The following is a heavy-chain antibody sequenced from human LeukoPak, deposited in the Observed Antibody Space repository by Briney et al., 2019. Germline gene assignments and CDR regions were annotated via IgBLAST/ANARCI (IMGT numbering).Heavy chain of an antibody. Sequence: PGGSLRLSCAASGFTFSTYAMTRVRQAPGQGLEWVSSIRGSGGSTFYADSVKGRFTITRDNTRNTLYLQMNSLRTEDTALYYCARDPNGDYIGAFDIWGQGIMVTVSS. CDR1: GFTFSTYA. CDR3: ARDPNGDYIGAFDI. D-gene: IGHD2-8*01. CDR2: IRGSGGST. J-gene: IGHJ3*02. V-gene: IGHV3-23*01.